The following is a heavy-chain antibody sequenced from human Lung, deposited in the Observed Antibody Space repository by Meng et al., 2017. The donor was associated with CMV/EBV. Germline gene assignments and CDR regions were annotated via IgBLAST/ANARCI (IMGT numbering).Heavy chain of an antibody. V-gene: IGHV1-69*05. CDR1: GGTFSSYA. J-gene: IGHJ6*02. D-gene: IGHD2-2*01. CDR2: IIPIFGTA. Sequence: SXXVSXKASGGTFSSYAISWVRQAPGQGLEWMGGIIPIFGTANYAQKFQGRVTITTDESTSTAYMELSSLRSEDTAVYYCARSPEFYQLLPGPYYYYGMDVXRQGXTVTVSS. CDR3: ARSPEFYQLLPGPYYYYGMDV.